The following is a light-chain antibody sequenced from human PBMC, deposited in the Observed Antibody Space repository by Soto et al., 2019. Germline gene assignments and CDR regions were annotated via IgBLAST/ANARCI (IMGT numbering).Light chain of an antibody. V-gene: IGLV2-8*01. CDR1: SSDVGGYNY. J-gene: IGLJ1*01. Sequence: QSALTQPPSASGSPGQSVTISCTGTSSDVGGYNYVTWYQQHPGKAPNLMIYEVSKRPSGVPDRFSGSKSGNTASLTVAGLQAEDEADYYYSSYAGSNNFSYVFGTGTKLTVL. CDR3: SSYAGSNNFSYV. CDR2: EVS.